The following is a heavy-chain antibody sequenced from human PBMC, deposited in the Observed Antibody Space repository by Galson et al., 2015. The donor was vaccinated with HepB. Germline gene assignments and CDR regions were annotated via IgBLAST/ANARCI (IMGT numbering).Heavy chain of an antibody. CDR3: ARYGLGKYYNDY. Sequence: SLRLSCAASGLTFDDYAMHWVRQAPGKGPEWVANIKRDGSEKYYLDSVRGRFTISRDNAKNSLYLQMNSLTVEDTALYYCARYGLGKYYNDYWGQGTLVTVSS. J-gene: IGHJ4*02. D-gene: IGHD3-10*01. V-gene: IGHV3-7*03. CDR1: GLTFDDYA. CDR2: IKRDGSEK.